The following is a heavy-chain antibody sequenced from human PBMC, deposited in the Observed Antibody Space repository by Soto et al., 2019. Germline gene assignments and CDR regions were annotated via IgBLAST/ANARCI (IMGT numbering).Heavy chain of an antibody. V-gene: IGHV4-34*01. J-gene: IGHJ4*02. CDR3: AYSISGILTLDY. CDR1: GGSFSSCH. D-gene: IGHD1-20*01. Sequence: SETLSLTCAVYGGSFSSCHWSRIRQPPGKGLEWIGEINHSGSTNYNPSLKSRVTISVDTSKNQFSLNLGSVTAADTAVYYCAYSISGILTLDYWGQGTLVTVSS. CDR2: INHSGST.